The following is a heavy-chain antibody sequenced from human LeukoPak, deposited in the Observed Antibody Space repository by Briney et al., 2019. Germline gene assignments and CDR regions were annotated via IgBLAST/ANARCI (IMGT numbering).Heavy chain of an antibody. CDR2: IFYSGST. D-gene: IGHD6-13*01. CDR1: GGSVSSNSYY. J-gene: IGHJ3*02. V-gene: IGHV4-39*01. Sequence: SETLSLTCTVSGGSVSSNSYYWGWIRQPPGKGLEWIGNIFYSGSTYYHPSLKSRVTISVDTSKNQFSLKLSSVTAADTAVYYCARLGPGYSSTWSNDALAIWGQGTVVTVSS. CDR3: ARLGPGYSSTWSNDALAI.